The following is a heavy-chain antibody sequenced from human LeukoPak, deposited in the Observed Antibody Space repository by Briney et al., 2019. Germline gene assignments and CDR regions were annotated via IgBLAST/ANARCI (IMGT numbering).Heavy chain of an antibody. CDR2: INPNTGGA. Sequence: GASVKVSCKASGYVFTTYHIHWVGQAPGQGLELVGWINPNTGGANHVQKFQGRVTMTRDTSIATAYMELSGLRSDDTALYLCATFTGTTAYWGQGTLVTVSS. CDR3: ATFTGTTAY. V-gene: IGHV1-2*02. CDR1: GYVFTTYH. D-gene: IGHD1-7*01. J-gene: IGHJ4*02.